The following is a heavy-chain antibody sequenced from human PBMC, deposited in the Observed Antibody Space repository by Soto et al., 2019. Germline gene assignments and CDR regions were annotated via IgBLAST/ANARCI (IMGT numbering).Heavy chain of an antibody. CDR2: ISYDGSNK. Sequence: GGSLRLSFAASGFTFSSYGMHWVRQAPGKGLEWVAVISYDGSNKYYADSVKGRFTISRDNSKNTLYLQMNSLRAEDTAVYYCAKAYAGTYYYDSSGYYEDYWGQGTLVTVSS. J-gene: IGHJ4*02. D-gene: IGHD3-22*01. V-gene: IGHV3-30*18. CDR1: GFTFSSYG. CDR3: AKAYAGTYYYDSSGYYEDY.